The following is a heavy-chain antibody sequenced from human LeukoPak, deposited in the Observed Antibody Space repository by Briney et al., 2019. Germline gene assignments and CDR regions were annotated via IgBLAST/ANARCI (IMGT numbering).Heavy chain of an antibody. CDR3: ARGGYYFDS. CDR1: GFTSSSYW. Sequence: GGSLRLSCAASGFTSSSYWMHWVRQAPGKGLVWVSRINSDGNSASYADSVKGRFTVSRDNAKNTLYLQMNSLRAEDTAVYYCARGGYYFDSWGQGTLVTVSS. CDR2: INSDGNSA. V-gene: IGHV3-74*01. D-gene: IGHD3-16*01. J-gene: IGHJ4*02.